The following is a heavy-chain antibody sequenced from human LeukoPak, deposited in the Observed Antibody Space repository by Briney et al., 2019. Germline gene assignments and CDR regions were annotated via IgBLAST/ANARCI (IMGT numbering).Heavy chain of an antibody. J-gene: IGHJ4*02. Sequence: PGGSLRLSCAASGFTFSSYWIHWVRQAPGKGLVWVSRIYSDASYYAYSVKGRFTISIDKAKNTLYLQMNSLRAEDTAVYYCARESYDSSGYYYGGGFDYWGQGTLVTVSS. CDR1: GFTFSSYW. CDR2: IYSDAS. CDR3: ARESYDSSGYYYGGGFDY. D-gene: IGHD3-22*01. V-gene: IGHV3-74*01.